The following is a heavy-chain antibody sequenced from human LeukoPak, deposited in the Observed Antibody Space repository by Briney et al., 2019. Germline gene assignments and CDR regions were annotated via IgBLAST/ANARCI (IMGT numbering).Heavy chain of an antibody. Sequence: GRSLRLSCAASGFIFSTYGMHWVRQAPGKGLEWVAVISFDGSVKYYIDSVKGRFTISRDNSKNTVYLQMNGLRAEDTAVYYCARGRPHGNDYWGQGTLVTVSS. CDR2: ISFDGSVK. CDR1: GFIFSTYG. J-gene: IGHJ4*02. CDR3: ARGRPHGNDY. V-gene: IGHV3-30*03. D-gene: IGHD4-23*01.